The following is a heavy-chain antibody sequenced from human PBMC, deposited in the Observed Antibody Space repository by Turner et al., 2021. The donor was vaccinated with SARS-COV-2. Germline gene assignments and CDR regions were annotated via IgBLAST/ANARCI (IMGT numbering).Heavy chain of an antibody. J-gene: IGHJ6*02. V-gene: IGHV4-39*01. CDR3: ARLMDTAMDYYGMDV. CDR1: GGPISISTYY. D-gene: IGHD5-18*01. CDR2: IDYSGSN. Sequence: QLQLQESGPGLVKPSETLSLTCTVSGGPISISTYYWGWIRQPPGKGLEWIGNIDYSGSNYYNPSLKSRVTISVDTSKNQFSLKLSSVTAADTAVYYCARLMDTAMDYYGMDVWGQGTTVTVSS.